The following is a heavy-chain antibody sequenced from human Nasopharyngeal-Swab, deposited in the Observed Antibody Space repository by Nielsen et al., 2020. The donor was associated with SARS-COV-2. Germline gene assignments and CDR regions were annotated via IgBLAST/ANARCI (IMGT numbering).Heavy chain of an antibody. CDR2: ISGSGGST. Sequence: GESLKISCAASGFTFSSYGMHWVRQAPGKGLEWVSAISGSGGSTYYADSVKGWFTISRDNSKNTLYLQMNSLRAEDTAVYYCAKDDPGFTPDYSNYGVWGQGTLVTVSS. D-gene: IGHD4-11*01. CDR3: AKDDPGFTPDYSNYGV. V-gene: IGHV3-23*01. CDR1: GFTFSSYG. J-gene: IGHJ4*02.